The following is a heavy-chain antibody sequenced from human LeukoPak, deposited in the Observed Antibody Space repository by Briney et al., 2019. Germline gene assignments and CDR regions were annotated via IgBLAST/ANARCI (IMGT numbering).Heavy chain of an antibody. J-gene: IGHJ4*02. CDR2: IRTQSYGATT. Sequence: GGSLRLSCKTSGISFGDSTMNWVRQAPGKGLEWLGFIRTQSYGATTEYAAAVKGRFTISRDDSKSIAYLQMNSLKTEDTAIYYCTRDYYDSTGAFDYWGQGTQVTVSS. D-gene: IGHD3-22*01. CDR3: TRDYYDSTGAFDY. V-gene: IGHV3-49*04. CDR1: GISFGDST.